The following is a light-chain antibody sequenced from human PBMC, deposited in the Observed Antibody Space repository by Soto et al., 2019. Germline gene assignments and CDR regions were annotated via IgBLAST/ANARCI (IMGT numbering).Light chain of an antibody. Sequence: QSALTQPASVSGSPEQSITISCTGSSSDVGGYNYVSWYQQHPGKAPKLMIYEVTHRPSGVSNRFSGSKSGNTASLTISGLQAEDEADYYCSSYTRSSTDVVFGGGTKLTVL. J-gene: IGLJ2*01. CDR2: EVT. CDR1: SSDVGGYNY. V-gene: IGLV2-14*01. CDR3: SSYTRSSTDVV.